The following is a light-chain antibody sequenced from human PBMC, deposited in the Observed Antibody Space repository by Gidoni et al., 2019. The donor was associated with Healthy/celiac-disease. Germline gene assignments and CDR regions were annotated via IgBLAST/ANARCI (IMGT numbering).Light chain of an antibody. CDR3: QAWDSSTVV. V-gene: IGLV3-1*01. CDR1: KLGDKY. Sequence: SYELTQPPSVPVTPGQTASITCSGDKLGDKYACWYQQKPGQSPVLVTYHDSKRPSGIPERFSGSNSGNTATLTISGTQAMDEADYYCQAWDSSTVVFGGGTKLTVL. J-gene: IGLJ2*01. CDR2: HDS.